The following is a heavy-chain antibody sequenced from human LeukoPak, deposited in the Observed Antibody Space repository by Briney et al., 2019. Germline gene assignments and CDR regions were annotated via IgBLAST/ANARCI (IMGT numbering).Heavy chain of an antibody. V-gene: IGHV1-18*01. D-gene: IGHD5-12*01. Sequence: ASVKVSCKASGYTFTSYGISWVRQASGQGLEWMGWISAYNGNTNYAQKLQGRVTMTTDTSTSTAYMELRSLRSDDTAVYYCARDRGYSGYDLPIGFDYWGQGTLVTVSS. CDR1: GYTFTSYG. J-gene: IGHJ4*02. CDR3: ARDRGYSGYDLPIGFDY. CDR2: ISAYNGNT.